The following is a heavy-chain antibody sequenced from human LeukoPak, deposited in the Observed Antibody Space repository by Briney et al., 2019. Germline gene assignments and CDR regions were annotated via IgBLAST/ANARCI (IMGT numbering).Heavy chain of an antibody. V-gene: IGHV3-30*18. J-gene: IGHJ5*02. CDR2: ISLDGSDE. CDR3: VKADSGYYR. D-gene: IGHD3-22*01. CDR1: GFTFNDYG. Sequence: PGRSLRPSCAASGFTFNDYGMRWVRQAPGKGLEWVAVISLDGSDEFYADSVKGRFTIFRDNFKNTLYLQLNSLRAEDTAIYYCVKADSGYYRWGQGTLVTVSS.